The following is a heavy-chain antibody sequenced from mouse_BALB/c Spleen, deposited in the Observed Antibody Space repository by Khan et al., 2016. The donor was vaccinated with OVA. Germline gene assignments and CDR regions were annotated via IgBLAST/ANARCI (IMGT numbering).Heavy chain of an antibody. CDR1: GFTFSTYG. CDR2: INSGGYYT. CDR3: ASHLTGSFAY. Sequence: EVELVESGGDLMKPGGSLKVSCAASGFTFSTYGMSWVRQTPDKRLEWVATINSGGYYTYYPDSMQGRFTISRNNAKNTLYLQMSSLKSEDTAMXYGASHLTGSFAYWGQGTLVTVSA. J-gene: IGHJ3*01. V-gene: IGHV5-6*01. D-gene: IGHD4-1*01.